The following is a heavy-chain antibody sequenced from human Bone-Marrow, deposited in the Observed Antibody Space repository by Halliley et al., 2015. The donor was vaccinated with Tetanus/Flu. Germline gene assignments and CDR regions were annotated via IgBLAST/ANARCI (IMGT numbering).Heavy chain of an antibody. D-gene: IGHD3-10*01. V-gene: IGHV3-30-3*01. J-gene: IGHJ4*02. Sequence: SLRLSCAASGFTFNSFSIHWIRRAPGKGLEWVALISYDGDNTYYADSVMGRFTISRDNSKNTLYLQMNSLRAEDTAAYYCARASPYYYGSRTYSIADSWGQGTLVTVSS. CDR3: ARASPYYYGSRTYSIADS. CDR2: ISYDGDNT. CDR1: GFTFNSFS.